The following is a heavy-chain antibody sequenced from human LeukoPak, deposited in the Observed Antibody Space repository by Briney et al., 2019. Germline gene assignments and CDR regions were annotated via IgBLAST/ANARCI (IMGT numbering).Heavy chain of an antibody. V-gene: IGHV4-39*01. J-gene: IGHJ4*02. Sequence: SETLSLTCTVSGGSISSSSYYWGWIRQPPGKGLEWIGSIYYSGSTYYNPSLKSRVTISVYTSKNQFSLKLSSVTAADTAVYYCARYCSSTSCYRSDFDYWGQGTLVTASS. CDR2: IYYSGST. CDR1: GGSISSSSYY. CDR3: ARYCSSTSCYRSDFDY. D-gene: IGHD2-2*01.